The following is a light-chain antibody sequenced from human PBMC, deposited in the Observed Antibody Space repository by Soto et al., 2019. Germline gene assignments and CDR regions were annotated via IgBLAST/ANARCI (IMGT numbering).Light chain of an antibody. CDR1: QFISNN. Sequence: EIVMTQSPAILSVSPGERATLSCRASQFISNNLAWYQQKPGQAPRLLIYGASTRATGIPARFSGSGSGTEFTLTISSLQSEDFALYYCQRYNDWPLTFGGGTKVEI. CDR3: QRYNDWPLT. V-gene: IGKV3-15*01. CDR2: GAS. J-gene: IGKJ4*01.